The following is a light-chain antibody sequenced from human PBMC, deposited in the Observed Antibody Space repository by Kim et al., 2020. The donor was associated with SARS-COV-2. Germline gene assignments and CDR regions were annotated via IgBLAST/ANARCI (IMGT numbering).Light chain of an antibody. CDR1: SSDVGGYNY. CDR2: EVN. Sequence: GQSVTISCTGTSSDVGGYNYVSWYQQHPGKAPKLMIYEVNKRPSGVPDRFSGSKSGNTASLTVSGLQAEDEADYYCSSYAGSDNYVFGTGTQLTVL. V-gene: IGLV2-8*01. J-gene: IGLJ1*01. CDR3: SSYAGSDNYV.